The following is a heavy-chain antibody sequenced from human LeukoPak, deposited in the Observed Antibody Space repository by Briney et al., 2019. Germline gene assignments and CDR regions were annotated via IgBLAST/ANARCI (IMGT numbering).Heavy chain of an antibody. CDR1: RRPISSDY. CDR2: TYDRGST. V-gene: IGHV4-59*01. Sequence: SETLSLTCTVTRRPISSDYCRRIRQPPGHGRDWIVYTYDRGSTNYNPSLNSLVTISVDTSKNQFSLKLSSVSPAGTAVYYCASSSKAYSSFDYWGQGTLVTVSS. D-gene: IGHD5-18*01. CDR3: ASSSKAYSSFDY. J-gene: IGHJ4*02.